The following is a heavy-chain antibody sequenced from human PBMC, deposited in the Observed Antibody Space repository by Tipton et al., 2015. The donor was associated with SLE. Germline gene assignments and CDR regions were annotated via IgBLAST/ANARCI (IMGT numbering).Heavy chain of an antibody. CDR2: VYTSGGT. D-gene: IGHD3-10*01. Sequence: TLSLTCSVSGASISSGSYYWSWVRQPAGKGLEWIGHVYTSGGTNYNPSLESRVTISLDTSNNQFSLKLNSVTAADTAIYYCARESMVQIGEFDPWGQGALVTVSS. CDR3: ARESMVQIGEFDP. J-gene: IGHJ5*02. CDR1: GASISSGSYY. V-gene: IGHV4-61*09.